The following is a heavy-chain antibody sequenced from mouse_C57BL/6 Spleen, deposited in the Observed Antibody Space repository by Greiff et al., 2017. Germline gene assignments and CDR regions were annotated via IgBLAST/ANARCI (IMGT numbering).Heavy chain of an antibody. V-gene: IGHV1-15*01. CDR2: IDPGTGGT. CDR1: GYTFTDYE. Sequence: VQLQQSGAELVRPGASVTLSCKASGYTFTDYEMHWVKQTPVHGLEWIGAIDPGTGGTAYNQKFKGKAILTADKSSSTAYMELRSLTSEDSAVYYCTRGGKYYGNAGFAYWGQGTLVTVSA. J-gene: IGHJ3*01. D-gene: IGHD2-1*01. CDR3: TRGGKYYGNAGFAY.